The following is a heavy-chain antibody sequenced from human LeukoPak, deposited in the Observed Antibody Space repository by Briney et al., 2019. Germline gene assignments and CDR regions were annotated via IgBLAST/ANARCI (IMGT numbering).Heavy chain of an antibody. CDR2: ISISTSYI. Sequence: GGSLRLSCAASGFTFGSYALNWVRQAPGKGLEWVASISISTSYIYYADSVRGRFTISRDNAKNSLYLQMNSLRVDDTAVYYCVRERYHGSGAPKFDYWGQGTLVTVSS. V-gene: IGHV3-21*01. CDR1: GFTFGSYA. D-gene: IGHD3-10*01. CDR3: VRERYHGSGAPKFDY. J-gene: IGHJ4*02.